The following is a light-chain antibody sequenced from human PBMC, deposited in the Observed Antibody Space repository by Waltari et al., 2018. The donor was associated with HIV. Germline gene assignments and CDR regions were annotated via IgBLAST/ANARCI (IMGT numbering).Light chain of an antibody. CDR3: QQAASLPWT. CDR1: HTVNTW. J-gene: IGKJ1*01. V-gene: IGKV1-12*01. CDR2: ATS. Sequence: IRMPQSQSPVSASVGARVTITCRANHTVNTWLTWYQQKPGTAPRLLIYATSNLQSGVPERFSGRGSGPNFTLTINSLQPEDFATYYCQQAASLPWTFGQGTKVEMK.